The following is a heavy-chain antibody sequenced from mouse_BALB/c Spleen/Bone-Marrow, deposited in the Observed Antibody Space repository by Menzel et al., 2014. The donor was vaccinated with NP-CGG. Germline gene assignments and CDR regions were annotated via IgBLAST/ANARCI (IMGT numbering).Heavy chain of an antibody. Sequence: VQRVESGPGLVQPSQSLSITCTVSGFSLXSYSVHWVRQSPGKGLEWLGVIWSGGSTDYNAAFISRLRISKDNYKSQVFFKRNSLQPDDTAIYYCARKWGDGYYLDWYFDVWGAGTTVTVSS. V-gene: IGHV2-4-1*01. J-gene: IGHJ1*01. CDR3: ARKWGDGYYLDWYFDV. D-gene: IGHD2-3*01. CDR1: GFSLXSYS. CDR2: IWSGGST.